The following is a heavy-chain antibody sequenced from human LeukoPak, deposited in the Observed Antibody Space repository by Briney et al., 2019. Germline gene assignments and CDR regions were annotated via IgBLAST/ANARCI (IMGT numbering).Heavy chain of an antibody. J-gene: IGHJ2*01. CDR3: AKSYYYDSSGYYFLHNWNFDL. V-gene: IGHV3-23*01. CDR2: ISGSGGNT. D-gene: IGHD3-22*01. Sequence: GGSLRLSCAASGFTFSSYAMSWVRQAPGKGLEWVSAISGSGGNTHYADSVKGRFTISRDNSKNTLYLQMNSLRAENTAVYYCAKSYYYDSSGYYFLHNWNFDLWGRGTLVTVSS. CDR1: GFTFSSYA.